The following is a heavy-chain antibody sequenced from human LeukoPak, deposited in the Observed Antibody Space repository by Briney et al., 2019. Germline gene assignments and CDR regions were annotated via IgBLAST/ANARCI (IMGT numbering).Heavy chain of an antibody. D-gene: IGHD4/OR15-4a*01. CDR1: GYKFTDYW. V-gene: IGHV5-51*01. CDR2: IYPRDSDT. Sequence: GESLKISCEGSGYKFTDYWIAWVRQMPGKGLEWMWMIYPRDSDTRYSPSLQGHVTISADKSIATAYLQWSSLKASDTAMYYCARHIGLTTRYFDYWGQGTLVTVSS. J-gene: IGHJ4*02. CDR3: ARHIGLTTRYFDY.